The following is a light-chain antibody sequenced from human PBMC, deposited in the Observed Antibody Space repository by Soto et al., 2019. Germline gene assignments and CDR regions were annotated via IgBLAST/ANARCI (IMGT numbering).Light chain of an antibody. CDR1: QSVSSSH. V-gene: IGKV3-20*01. Sequence: EIVLTQSPGTLSLSPGERATLSFRASQSVSSSHLAWYQQKAGQAPRLLIYGASRRATGIPDRFSGSGSGADLTLTISRLEPEDFAVYYCQQYGSSWTFGQGTKVDIK. CDR2: GAS. J-gene: IGKJ1*01. CDR3: QQYGSSWT.